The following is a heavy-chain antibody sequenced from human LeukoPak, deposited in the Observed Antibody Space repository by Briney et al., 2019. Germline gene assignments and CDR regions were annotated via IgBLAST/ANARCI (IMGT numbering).Heavy chain of an antibody. Sequence: PGGSLRLSCGASGFIFRHDYMNWIRQAPGKGLEWVSFISASGTNTLYADSVKGRFTISRDNANNSLFLQMDSLRDEDTAIYYCTRETTTRAYWGQGALVIVSS. CDR2: ISASGTNT. V-gene: IGHV3-11*04. CDR3: TRETTTRAY. CDR1: GFIFRHDY. J-gene: IGHJ4*02. D-gene: IGHD4-17*01.